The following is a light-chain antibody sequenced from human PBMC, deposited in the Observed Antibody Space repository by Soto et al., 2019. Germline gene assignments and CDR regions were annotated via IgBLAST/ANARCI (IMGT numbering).Light chain of an antibody. V-gene: IGLV2-14*01. CDR1: SSDVGGYNY. Sequence: QSVLTQPASVSGSPGQSITISCTGTSSDVGGYNYVSWYQQHPGKAPKLMIYEVSNRPSGVSNRFSGSKSGNTASLTMSGLQAEEEADYYCSSYTSSSTYVFGTGTKVTVL. J-gene: IGLJ1*01. CDR3: SSYTSSSTYV. CDR2: EVS.